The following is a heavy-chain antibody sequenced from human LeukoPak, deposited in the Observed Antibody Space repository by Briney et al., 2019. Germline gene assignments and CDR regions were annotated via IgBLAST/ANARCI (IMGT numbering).Heavy chain of an antibody. V-gene: IGHV1-8*01. CDR3: ARVIMVPAAIYGMDV. CDR1: GYTFTSYD. D-gene: IGHD2-2*01. Sequence: ASVKVSCKASGYTFTSYDINWVRQATGQGLEWMGWMNPNSGNTGYAQKFQGRATMTRNTSISTAYMELSSLRSEDTAVYYCARVIMVPAAIYGMDVWGQGTTVTVSS. J-gene: IGHJ6*02. CDR2: MNPNSGNT.